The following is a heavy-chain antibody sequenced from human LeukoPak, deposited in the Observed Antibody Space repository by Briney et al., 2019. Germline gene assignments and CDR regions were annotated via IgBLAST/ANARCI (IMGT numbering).Heavy chain of an antibody. CDR3: ARDRGAVAGYVFDY. V-gene: IGHV4-4*07. CDR2: IYTSGST. CDR1: GGSISSYY. J-gene: IGHJ4*02. D-gene: IGHD6-19*01. Sequence: SETLSLTCTVSGGSISSYYWSWIRQPAGKGLEWIGRIYTSGSTNYNPSLKSRVTMSVDTSRNQFSLKLSSVTAADTAVYYCARDRGAVAGYVFDYWGQGTPVTVSS.